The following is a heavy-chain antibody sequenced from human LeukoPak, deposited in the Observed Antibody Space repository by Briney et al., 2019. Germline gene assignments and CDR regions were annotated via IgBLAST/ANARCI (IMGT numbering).Heavy chain of an antibody. CDR1: DYSISSGYY. J-gene: IGHJ3*02. V-gene: IGHV4-38-2*02. CDR3: AREVVPDVIDAFDI. CDR2: IYHSGNT. D-gene: IGHD2-2*01. Sequence: SETLSLTCAVSDYSISSGYYWAWIRQPPGKGLEWIGNIYHSGNTFYTPSPKSRATISVDTSKNQFSLRLTSVTAADTAVYFCAREVVPDVIDAFDIWGQGTMVTVSS.